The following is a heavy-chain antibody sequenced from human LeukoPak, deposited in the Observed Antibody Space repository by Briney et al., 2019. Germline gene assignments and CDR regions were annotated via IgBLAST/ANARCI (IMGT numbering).Heavy chain of an antibody. Sequence: ASVKVSCKTSGYTFTTYSMNWVRQAPGQGLEWMGWISTNTGNPTYAQGFTGRFVFSLDTSVSTAYLQISSLKPEDTAVYYCARRRRDGYNFPDKWGQGTLVTVSS. CDR1: GYTFTTYS. V-gene: IGHV7-4-1*02. CDR2: ISTNTGNP. CDR3: ARRRRDGYNFPDK. J-gene: IGHJ1*01. D-gene: IGHD5-24*01.